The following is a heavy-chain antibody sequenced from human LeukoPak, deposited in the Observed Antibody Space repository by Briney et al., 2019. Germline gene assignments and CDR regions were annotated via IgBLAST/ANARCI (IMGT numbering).Heavy chain of an antibody. CDR1: GFTFNSFG. D-gene: IGHD5-24*01. Sequence: PGGSLRLSCAASGFTFNSFGMSWVRQAPGKGLEWLSYISSSSSTIYYADSVRGRFTISRDNAKNSLYLQMNSLRAEDTAVYYGARDLVVEMATVGEDCWGQGTLVTVSS. V-gene: IGHV3-48*04. CDR2: ISSSSSTI. J-gene: IGHJ4*02. CDR3: ARDLVVEMATVGEDC.